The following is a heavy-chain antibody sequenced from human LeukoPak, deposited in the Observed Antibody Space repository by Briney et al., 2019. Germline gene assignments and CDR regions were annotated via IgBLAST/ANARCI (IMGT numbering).Heavy chain of an antibody. V-gene: IGHV5-51*01. Sequence: GESLKISCKGSGYTFTSYWMAWVRQMPGKGLEWMVIIYPGDSDTRYSPSFQGQVTISADKSITTAYLQWSGLKASDTAMYYCARGAIAAGVFYFDYWGQGTLVTVSS. D-gene: IGHD6-13*01. CDR2: IYPGDSDT. J-gene: IGHJ4*02. CDR3: ARGAIAAGVFYFDY. CDR1: GYTFTSYW.